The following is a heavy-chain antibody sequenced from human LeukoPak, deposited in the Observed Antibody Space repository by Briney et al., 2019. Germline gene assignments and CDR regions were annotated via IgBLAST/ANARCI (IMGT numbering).Heavy chain of an antibody. CDR3: AKGDRSSGWR. CDR1: GFTFSSYA. CDR2: ISGGGTTT. D-gene: IGHD6-19*01. J-gene: IGHJ4*02. Sequence: GGSLRLSCAASGFTFSSYAMSWVRQAPGKGLEWVSSISGGGTTTYYADSVEGRFTISRDNSKNTLYLQMDSLRVEDTAEYYCAKGDRSSGWRWGQGTLVTVSS. V-gene: IGHV3-23*01.